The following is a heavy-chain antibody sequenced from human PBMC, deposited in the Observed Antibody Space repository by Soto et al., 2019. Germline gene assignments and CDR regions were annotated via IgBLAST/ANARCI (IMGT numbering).Heavy chain of an antibody. CDR2: INSDGSST. CDR1: GFTFSSHW. D-gene: IGHD1-26*01. Sequence: GSLRLSCAASGFTFSSHWMHWVRQAPGKGLVWVSRINSDGSSTTYADSVKGRFTISRDNAKNTLYLQMNSLRAEDTAVYYCASRTSMVGANYWGQGTLVTVSS. V-gene: IGHV3-74*01. J-gene: IGHJ4*02. CDR3: ASRTSMVGANY.